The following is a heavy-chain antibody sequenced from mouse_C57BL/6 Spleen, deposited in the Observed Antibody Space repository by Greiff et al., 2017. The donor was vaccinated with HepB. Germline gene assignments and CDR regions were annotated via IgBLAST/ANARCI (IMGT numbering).Heavy chain of an antibody. CDR3: ARGEYGNAWFAY. J-gene: IGHJ3*01. V-gene: IGHV5-16*01. D-gene: IGHD2-10*02. Sequence: EVMLVESEGGLVQPGSSMKLSCTASGFTFSDYYMAWVRQVPEKGLEWVANINYDGSSTYYLDSLKSRFIISRDNAKNILYLQMSSLKSEDTATYYCARGEYGNAWFAYWGQGTLVTVSA. CDR2: INYDGSST. CDR1: GFTFSDYY.